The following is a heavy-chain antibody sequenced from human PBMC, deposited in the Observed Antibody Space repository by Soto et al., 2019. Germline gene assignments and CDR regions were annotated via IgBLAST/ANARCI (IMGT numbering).Heavy chain of an antibody. Sequence: QVQLVESGGGVVQPGTSLRLSCVASGFPFTTYGMHWLREGPGQGLEWVAVISFDGSNKYYADSVKGRFTISRDNSKNRLFLQMNSLRAEDRALYYCVGGQYHVAYRGQGTLVSVSS. J-gene: IGHJ4*02. V-gene: IGHV3-30*03. CDR1: GFPFTTYG. CDR3: VGGQYHVAY. D-gene: IGHD2-2*01. CDR2: ISFDGSNK.